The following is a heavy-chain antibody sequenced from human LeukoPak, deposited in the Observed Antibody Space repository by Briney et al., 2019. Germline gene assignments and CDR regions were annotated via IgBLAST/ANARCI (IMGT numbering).Heavy chain of an antibody. D-gene: IGHD3-10*01. CDR1: GYTFTGYY. CDR2: IIPIFGTA. CDR3: ARGQGDYYGSGSYYNFDY. J-gene: IGHJ4*02. Sequence: ASVKVSCKASGYTFTGYYMHWVRQAPGQGLEWMGRIIPIFGTANYAQKFQGRVTITTDESTSTAYMELSSLRSEDTAVYYCARGQGDYYGSGSYYNFDYWGQGTLVTVSS. V-gene: IGHV1-69*05.